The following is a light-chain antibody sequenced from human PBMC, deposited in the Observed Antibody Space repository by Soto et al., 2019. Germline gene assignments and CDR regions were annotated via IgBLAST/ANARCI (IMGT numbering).Light chain of an antibody. CDR3: AARDDSLNVYL. CDR2: SDS. J-gene: IGLJ1*01. Sequence: QSVLTQPPSVSGTPGQRVTISCFGSSSNIGTNAVNWYQQLPGAAPKLLIYSDSQRPSGVPDRFSGSKSGPSASLAISGLQSEDEADYYCAARDDSLNVYLFGAGTKVTVL. CDR1: SSNIGTNA. V-gene: IGLV1-44*01.